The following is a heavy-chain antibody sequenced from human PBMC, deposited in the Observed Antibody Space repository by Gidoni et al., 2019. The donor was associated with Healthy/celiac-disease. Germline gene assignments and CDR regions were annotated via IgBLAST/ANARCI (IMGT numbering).Heavy chain of an antibody. D-gene: IGHD1-26*01. J-gene: IGHJ4*02. CDR2: IYYSGST. Sequence: QLQLQASGPGLVKPSETLSLTCTVSGGSTSSSSYYWGWIRQPPGKGLEWIGSIYYSGSTSYNPSLKSRVTRSVDTSKNQFSLKLSSVTAADTAVYYCARDYRKWVMIDYWGQGTLVTVSS. CDR3: ARDYRKWVMIDY. CDR1: GGSTSSSSYY. V-gene: IGHV4-39*07.